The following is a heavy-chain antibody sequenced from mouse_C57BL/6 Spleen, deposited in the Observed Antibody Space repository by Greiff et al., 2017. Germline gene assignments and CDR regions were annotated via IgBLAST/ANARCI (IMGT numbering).Heavy chain of an antibody. J-gene: IGHJ1*03. CDR2: ISYDGSN. Sequence: ESGPGLVKPSQSLSLTCSVTGYSITSGYYWNWIRQFPGNKLEWMGYISYDGSNNYNPSLKNRISITRDTSKNQFFLKLNSVTTEDTATYYCARDRITTVVATRYFDVWGTGTTVTVSS. CDR3: ARDRITTVVATRYFDV. D-gene: IGHD1-1*01. V-gene: IGHV3-6*01. CDR1: GYSITSGYY.